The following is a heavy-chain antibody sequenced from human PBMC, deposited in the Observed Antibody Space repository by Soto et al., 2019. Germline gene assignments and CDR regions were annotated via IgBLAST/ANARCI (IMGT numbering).Heavy chain of an antibody. Sequence: EVKLLESGGGLVQPGGSLRLSCAASGFPFSTSAMNWVRQAPGKGLEWVSIISGTSDAAHYAESVKGRFTSSRDNSKNTLYLQMNSLRAEDTAVYYCAKAQGGSYFDYWGQGTLVTVSS. CDR1: GFPFSTSA. V-gene: IGHV3-23*01. J-gene: IGHJ4*02. CDR3: AKAQGGSYFDY. CDR2: ISGTSDAA. D-gene: IGHD2-15*01.